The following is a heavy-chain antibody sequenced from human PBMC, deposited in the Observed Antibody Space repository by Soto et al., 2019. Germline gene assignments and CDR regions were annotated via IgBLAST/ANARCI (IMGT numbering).Heavy chain of an antibody. V-gene: IGHV2-5*02. D-gene: IGHD3-10*01. CDR2: IYWDDEK. J-gene: IGHJ4*02. CDR1: GFSLNTRGVG. CDR3: AHRIYGSGSYRYFEY. Sequence: QITLKESGPTLVKPTQTLTLTCTFSGFSLNTRGVGVGWIRQPPGKALEWLALIYWDDEKRYSPSLKNRLTINKDTSKTRVVLTMTNMDPVDTATYYCAHRIYGSGSYRYFEYWGQGTLVTVSS.